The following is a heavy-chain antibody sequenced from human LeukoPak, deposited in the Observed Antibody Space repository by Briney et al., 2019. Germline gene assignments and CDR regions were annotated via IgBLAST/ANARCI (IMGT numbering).Heavy chain of an antibody. CDR1: DGSFSGHY. D-gene: IGHD6-19*01. CDR3: ARCSGWYMNWFDP. J-gene: IGHJ5*02. V-gene: IGHV4-34*01. Sequence: PSETLSLTCAVYDGSFSGHYWSWIRQPPGKGLEWIGEINHRGSSNYNTSLKSRVTMSVDTSKNQFSLNLSSVTAADTAVYYCARCSGWYMNWFDPWGQGTLVTVSS. CDR2: INHRGSS.